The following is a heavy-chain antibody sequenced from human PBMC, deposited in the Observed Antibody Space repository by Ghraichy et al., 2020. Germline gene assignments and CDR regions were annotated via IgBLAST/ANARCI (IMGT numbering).Heavy chain of an antibody. CDR1: GFTFSDHY. Sequence: GESLNISCAASGFTFSDHYMDWVRQVPGKGLEWVARARNKANSYTTEYAASVRGRFTISRDQSRNSLHLQMNSLKSEDTAIYYCARSGSRGGSHGNNAIDYWGQGTMVTVSS. J-gene: IGHJ4*02. CDR2: ARNKANSYTT. CDR3: ARSGSRGGSHGNNAIDY. V-gene: IGHV3-72*01. D-gene: IGHD2-15*01.